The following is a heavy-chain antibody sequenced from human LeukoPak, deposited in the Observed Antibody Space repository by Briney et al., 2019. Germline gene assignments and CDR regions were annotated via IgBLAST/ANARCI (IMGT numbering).Heavy chain of an antibody. V-gene: IGHV4-39*07. Sequence: SETLSLTCTVSGGSISSSSYYWGWIRQPPGMGLEWIGSIYYSGSTYYNPSLKSRVTISVGTSKNQFSLKLSSVTAADTAVYYCARDTDARALYFDYWGQGTLVTVSS. CDR2: IYYSGST. D-gene: IGHD2-8*02. CDR1: GGSISSSSYY. J-gene: IGHJ4*02. CDR3: ARDTDARALYFDY.